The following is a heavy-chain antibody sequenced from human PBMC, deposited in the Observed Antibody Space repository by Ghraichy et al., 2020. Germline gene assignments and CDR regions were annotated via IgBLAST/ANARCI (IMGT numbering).Heavy chain of an antibody. CDR3: ARSPDIVATIDAFDI. CDR2: IYYSGST. D-gene: IGHD5-12*01. V-gene: IGHV4-59*01. Sequence: SETLSLTCTVSGGSISSYYWSWIRQPPGKGVEWIGYIYYSGSTNYNPSLKSRVTISVDTSKNQFSLKLSSVTAADTAVYYCARSPDIVATIDAFDIWGQGTMVTVSS. J-gene: IGHJ3*02. CDR1: GGSISSYY.